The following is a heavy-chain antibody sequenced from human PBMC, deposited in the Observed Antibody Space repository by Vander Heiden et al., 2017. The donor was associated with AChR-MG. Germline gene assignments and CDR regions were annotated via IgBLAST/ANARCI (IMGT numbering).Heavy chain of an antibody. CDR2: IYSGGAT. V-gene: IGHV3-66*01. Sequence: EVQLVESGGGLVQPGGSLRLSCAASGFTVSSDDRSWVRQAPGKGLEWVSVIYSGGATYYAYSVMGRFTISRDNSKNTLFLQMNSLRAEDTAVYYCARTSGSYIFFDYWCDGTLGNVAS. CDR1: GFTVSSDD. CDR3: ARTSGSYIFFDY. D-gene: IGHD1-26*01. J-gene: IGHJ4*01.